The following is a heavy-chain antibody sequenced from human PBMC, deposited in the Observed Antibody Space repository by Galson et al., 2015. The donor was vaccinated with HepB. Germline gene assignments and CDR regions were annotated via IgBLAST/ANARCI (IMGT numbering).Heavy chain of an antibody. V-gene: IGHV3-23*01. J-gene: IGHJ3*02. D-gene: IGHD2-2*01. Sequence: SLRLSCAASGFTFSSYAMSWVRQAPGKGLEWVSAISGSGGSTYYADSVKGRFTISRDNSKNTLYLQMNSLRAKDTAVYYCAKDQGGYCSSTSCYFGDAFDIWGQGTMVTVSS. CDR3: AKDQGGYCSSTSCYFGDAFDI. CDR2: ISGSGGST. CDR1: GFTFSSYA.